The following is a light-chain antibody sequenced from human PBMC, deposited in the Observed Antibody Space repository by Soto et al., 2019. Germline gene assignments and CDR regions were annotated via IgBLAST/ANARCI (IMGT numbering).Light chain of an antibody. Sequence: EIVMTQSPATLSVSPGERATLSCRASQSVSSNLAWYQPKPGQAPRLLIYGASSRATGIPDRFSGSGSGTDFNITISRQEPECFAVYYCQQYGGSRWTFGQGTKVEIK. CDR3: QQYGGSRWT. CDR2: GAS. V-gene: IGKV3-20*01. CDR1: QSVSSN. J-gene: IGKJ1*01.